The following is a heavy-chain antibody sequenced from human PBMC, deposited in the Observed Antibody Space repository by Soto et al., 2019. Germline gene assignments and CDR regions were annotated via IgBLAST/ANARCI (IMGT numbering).Heavy chain of an antibody. Sequence: QVQLQESGPGLVKPSETLSLTCTVSGGSISGYYWSWIRQPPGKGLEWIGYMYNTGSTVYNPSFKSRVTISVGTSKIQFSLKLNSVTAADTAVYYCARDLWGYCGTDCYPLDVWGQGTTVTVSS. CDR2: MYNTGST. J-gene: IGHJ6*02. V-gene: IGHV4-59*01. CDR1: GGSISGYY. D-gene: IGHD2-21*02. CDR3: ARDLWGYCGTDCYPLDV.